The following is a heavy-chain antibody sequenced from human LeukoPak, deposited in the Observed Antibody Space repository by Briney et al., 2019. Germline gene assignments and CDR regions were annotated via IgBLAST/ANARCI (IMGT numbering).Heavy chain of an antibody. J-gene: IGHJ1*01. Sequence: PGGSLRLSCAASGFTFSGSTIHWVRQASGQGLEWIGRIRSKANSYATAYAASVKGRFTISRDDAKNTAYLQMDSLKTEDTAVYYCTSPQADSGATYFRHWGQGTLVTVSS. CDR3: TSPQADSGATYFRH. D-gene: IGHD6-19*01. V-gene: IGHV3-73*01. CDR1: GFTFSGST. CDR2: IRSKANSYAT.